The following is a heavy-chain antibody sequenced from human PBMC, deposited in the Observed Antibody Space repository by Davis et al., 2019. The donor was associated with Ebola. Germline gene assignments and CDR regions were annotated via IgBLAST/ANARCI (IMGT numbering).Heavy chain of an antibody. Sequence: AASVKVSCKASGGTFSSYAISWVRQAPGQGLEWMGGIIPIFGTANYAQKFQGRVTITADKSTSTAYMELSSLRSEDTAVYYCARGYSSSWYDLGGYNWFDPWGQGTLVTVSS. V-gene: IGHV1-69*06. J-gene: IGHJ5*02. CDR1: GGTFSSYA. CDR2: IIPIFGTA. D-gene: IGHD6-13*01. CDR3: ARGYSSSWYDLGGYNWFDP.